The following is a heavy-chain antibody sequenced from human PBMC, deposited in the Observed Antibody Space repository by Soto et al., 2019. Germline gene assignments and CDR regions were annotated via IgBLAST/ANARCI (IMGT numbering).Heavy chain of an antibody. J-gene: IGHJ5*02. D-gene: IGHD1-7*01. CDR1: GFTFSSYG. Sequence: GGSLRLSCAASGFTFSSYGMHWVRQAPGKGLEWAAVIWYDGSNKYYADSVKGRFTISRDNSKNTLYLQMNSLRAEDTAVYYCAREDNWNYWFDPWGQGTLVTVSS. CDR3: AREDNWNYWFDP. CDR2: IWYDGSNK. V-gene: IGHV3-33*01.